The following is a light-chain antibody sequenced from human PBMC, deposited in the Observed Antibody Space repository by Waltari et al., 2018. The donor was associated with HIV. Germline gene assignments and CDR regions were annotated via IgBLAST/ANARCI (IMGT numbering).Light chain of an antibody. CDR1: QSVSKNY. CDR2: GAS. Sequence: EIVLTQSPGTLSLSPGERATLSCRASQSVSKNYLAWYQQKSGLAPRLLIYGASSRATGIADRFSGSGSGTDFTLTISRLEPEDFAVYYCQQYGSSPCTFGPGTKVDVK. J-gene: IGKJ3*01. V-gene: IGKV3-20*01. CDR3: QQYGSSPCT.